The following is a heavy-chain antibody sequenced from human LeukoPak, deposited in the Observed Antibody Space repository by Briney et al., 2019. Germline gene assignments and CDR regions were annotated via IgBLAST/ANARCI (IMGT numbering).Heavy chain of an antibody. V-gene: IGHV4-38-2*02. D-gene: IGHD3-9*01. Sequence: SETLPLTCTVSGYSITSGYYWGWLRQPPGKGLEWLGSIYKTGSTYYNPSLQGRVTISRDTSRNQFSLRLTSVTAADTAVYYCARDLRYFSLWGQGTLVTVSS. CDR2: IYKTGST. CDR3: ARDLRYFSL. J-gene: IGHJ1*01. CDR1: GYSITSGYY.